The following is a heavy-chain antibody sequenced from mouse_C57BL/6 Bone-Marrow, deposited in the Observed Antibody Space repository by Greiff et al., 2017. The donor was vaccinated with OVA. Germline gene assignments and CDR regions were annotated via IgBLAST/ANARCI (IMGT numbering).Heavy chain of an antibody. J-gene: IGHJ4*01. V-gene: IGHV2-2*01. CDR2: IWSGGST. CDR3: ARDPCYSNYPYYYAMDY. CDR1: GFSFTSYG. Sequence: QVQLQQSGPGLVQPSQSLSITCTVSGFSFTSYGVHWVRQSPGKGLEWLGVIWSGGSTDYNAAFISRLSISKDNSKSQSFFKMNSMKADDTDIYDCARDPCYSNYPYYYAMDYWGQGTSVTVSS. D-gene: IGHD2-5*01.